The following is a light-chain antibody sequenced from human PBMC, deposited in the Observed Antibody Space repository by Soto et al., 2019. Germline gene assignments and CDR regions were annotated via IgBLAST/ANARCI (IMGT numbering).Light chain of an antibody. CDR1: QSVLYSSNNKNY. Sequence: EIVMTQSTDSLAVSLGERATINCKSSQSVLYSSNNKNYLAWYQQKPGQPPKLLIYWASTRESGVPDRFSGSGSGTDFTLTISSLQAEDVAVYYCQQYYSTPLTFAGGTKVDI. CDR3: QQYYSTPLT. V-gene: IGKV4-1*01. J-gene: IGKJ4*01. CDR2: WAS.